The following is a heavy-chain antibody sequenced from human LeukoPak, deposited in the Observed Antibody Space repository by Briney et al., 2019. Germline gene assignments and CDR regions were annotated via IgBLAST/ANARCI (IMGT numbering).Heavy chain of an antibody. V-gene: IGHV3-21*01. CDR1: GFTFSSYS. D-gene: IGHD1-14*01. J-gene: IGHJ3*02. Sequence: GGSLRLSCAASGFTFSSYSMNWVRQAPGKGLEWVSSISSSSSYIYYADSVKGRFTISRDNAKNSLYLQMNSLRAEDTAVYYCARDPLPPVTDAFDIWGQGTMVTVSS. CDR2: ISSSSSYI. CDR3: ARDPLPPVTDAFDI.